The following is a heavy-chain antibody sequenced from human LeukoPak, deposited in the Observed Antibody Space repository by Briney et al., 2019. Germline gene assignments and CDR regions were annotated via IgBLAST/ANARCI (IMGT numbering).Heavy chain of an antibody. CDR3: AKVMPPGRIRFYSYYMDV. CDR1: GFTFSGYG. Sequence: GGSLRLSCAASGFTFSGYGMHWVRQAPGKGLEWVAFIRYDGSNEYYADSVKGRFTISRDKSKNTLSLQMNGLRVEDTAVYYCAKVMPPGRIRFYSYYMDVWGKGTTVTVSS. CDR2: IRYDGSNE. D-gene: IGHD2-15*01. V-gene: IGHV3-30*02. J-gene: IGHJ6*03.